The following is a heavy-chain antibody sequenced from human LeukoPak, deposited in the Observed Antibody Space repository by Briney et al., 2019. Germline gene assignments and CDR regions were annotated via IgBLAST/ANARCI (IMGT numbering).Heavy chain of an antibody. V-gene: IGHV1-18*01. D-gene: IGHD2-21*02. CDR2: ISAYNGNT. J-gene: IGHJ3*02. Sequence: ASVKVSCKASGYTFTSYGISWVRQAPGQGLERMGWISAYNGNTNYAQKLQGRVTMTTDTSASTAYMELRSLRSDDTAVYYCARAILGVTAIGRNAFDIWGQGTMVTVSS. CDR1: GYTFTSYG. CDR3: ARAILGVTAIGRNAFDI.